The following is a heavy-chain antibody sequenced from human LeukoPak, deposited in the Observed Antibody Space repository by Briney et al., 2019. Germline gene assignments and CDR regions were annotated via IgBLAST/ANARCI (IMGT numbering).Heavy chain of an antibody. CDR3: AELGITMIGGV. D-gene: IGHD3-10*02. J-gene: IGHJ6*04. CDR1: GFTFSRFG. CDR2: ISGSGGST. V-gene: IGHV3-23*01. Sequence: GGSLRLSCAASGFTFSRFGMSWVRQAPGKGLEWVLGISGSGGSTYYADSVKGRFTISRDNAKNSLYLQMNSLRAEDTAVYYCAELGITMIGGVWGKGTTVTISS.